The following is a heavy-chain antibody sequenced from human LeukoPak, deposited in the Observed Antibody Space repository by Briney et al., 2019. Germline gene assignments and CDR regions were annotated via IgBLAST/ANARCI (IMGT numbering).Heavy chain of an antibody. V-gene: IGHV4-4*02. CDR3: ARIVVVAASNWFDP. J-gene: IGHJ5*02. CDR2: IYYSGST. Sequence: PSGTLSLTCAVSGGSISSSNWWSWVRQPPGEGLEWIGYIYYSGSTNYNPSLKSRVTMSVDTSKNQFSLKLSSVTALDTAVYYCARIVVVAASNWFDPWGQGTLVTVSS. CDR1: GGSISSSNW. D-gene: IGHD2-15*01.